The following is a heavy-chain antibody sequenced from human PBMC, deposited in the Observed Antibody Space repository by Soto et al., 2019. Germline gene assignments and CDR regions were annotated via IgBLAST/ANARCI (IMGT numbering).Heavy chain of an antibody. D-gene: IGHD4-17*01. CDR2: VSGSSSYI. CDR1: GFNFRNFN. Sequence: EVQLTESGGGLVKPGGSLRLSCEGSGFNFRNFNMIWVRQAPGNGLEWVSSVSGSSSYIYYADSVKGRFTVSRDNANNLVFLQMNGLRPEDTAMYYCARDLRGHYGPWGQGTMVTVSS. V-gene: IGHV3-21*06. J-gene: IGHJ3*01. CDR3: ARDLRGHYGP.